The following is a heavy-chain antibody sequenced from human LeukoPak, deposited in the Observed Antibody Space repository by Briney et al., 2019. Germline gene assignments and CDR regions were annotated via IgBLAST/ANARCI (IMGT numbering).Heavy chain of an antibody. J-gene: IGHJ4*02. CDR2: IKQDGSEK. CDR3: ARDRLTGTHYSIDY. Sequence: PGGSLRLSCAASGFTFSSYWMSWVRQAPGKGLEWVANIKQDGSEKYYVDSVKGRFTISRDNAKNSLYLQMNSLRAEDTAVYYCARDRLTGTHYSIDYWGQGTLVTVSS. D-gene: IGHD1-20*01. V-gene: IGHV3-7*01. CDR1: GFTFSSYW.